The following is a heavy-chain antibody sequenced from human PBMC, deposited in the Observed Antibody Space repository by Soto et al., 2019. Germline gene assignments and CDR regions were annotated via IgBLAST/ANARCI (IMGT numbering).Heavy chain of an antibody. CDR2: ISYDGSNK. Sequence: QVQLVESGGGVVQPGRSLRLSCAASGFTFSSYGMEWVRQAPGKGLEWVAVISYDGSNKYYADSVKGRFTISRDNSKNTLYLQMNSLRAEDTAVYYCAKGMVGPKGWFDPWGQGTLVTVSS. CDR1: GFTFSSYG. V-gene: IGHV3-30*18. J-gene: IGHJ5*02. D-gene: IGHD1-26*01. CDR3: AKGMVGPKGWFDP.